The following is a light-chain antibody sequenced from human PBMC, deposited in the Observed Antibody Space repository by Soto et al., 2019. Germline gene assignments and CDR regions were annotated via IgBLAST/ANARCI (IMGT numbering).Light chain of an antibody. CDR1: QTINTY. J-gene: IGKJ1*01. CDR2: AAS. V-gene: IGKV1-39*01. CDR3: QQSFSTPRA. Sequence: DIQMTQSPSSLSASVGDRVTISCRASQTINTYVNWYLQKPGKAPKLLIDAASSLHSGVPSRFTGNGSGTYFTRTISSLQPEDFATYFCQQSFSTPRAFDQGTKVEIK.